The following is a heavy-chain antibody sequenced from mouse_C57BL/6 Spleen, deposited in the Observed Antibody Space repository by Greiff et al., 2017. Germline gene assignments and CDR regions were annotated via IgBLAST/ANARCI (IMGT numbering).Heavy chain of an antibody. Sequence: VKLMESGPELVKPGASVKISCKASGYAFSSSWMNWVKQRPGKGLEWIGRIYPGDGDTNYNGKFKGKATLTADKSSSTAYMQLSSLTSEDSAVYFCASGDGYHPYAMDYWGQGTSVTVSS. CDR1: GYAFSSSW. D-gene: IGHD2-3*01. CDR2: IYPGDGDT. V-gene: IGHV1-82*01. J-gene: IGHJ4*01. CDR3: ASGDGYHPYAMDY.